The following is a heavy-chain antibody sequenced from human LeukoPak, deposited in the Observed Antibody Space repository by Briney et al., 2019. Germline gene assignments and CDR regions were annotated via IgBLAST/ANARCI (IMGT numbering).Heavy chain of an antibody. CDR2: IYTSGST. D-gene: IGHD6-13*01. CDR3: ARDAGYSSSWYSDYYMDV. Sequence: SETLSLTCTVSGGSISSGSYYWSWIRQPAGKGLEWIGRIYTSGSTNYNPSLKSRVTISVDTSKNQFSLKLSSVTAADTAVYYCARDAGYSSSWYSDYYMDVWGKGTTVTISS. J-gene: IGHJ6*03. V-gene: IGHV4-61*02. CDR1: GGSISSGSYY.